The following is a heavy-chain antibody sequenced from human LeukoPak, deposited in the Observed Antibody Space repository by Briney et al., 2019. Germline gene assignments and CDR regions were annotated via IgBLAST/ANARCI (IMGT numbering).Heavy chain of an antibody. CDR2: INPNSGGT. CDR1: GYTFSDYY. D-gene: IGHD4-17*01. Sequence: ASVKVSCKASGYTFSDYYMHWVRQAPGQGLEWMGWINPNSGGTNYARKFQGRVSMPRDTSISTAYMELSRLRSDDTAVYYCARGHHGDYTLDYWGQGTLVTVSS. CDR3: ARGHHGDYTLDY. V-gene: IGHV1-2*02. J-gene: IGHJ4*02.